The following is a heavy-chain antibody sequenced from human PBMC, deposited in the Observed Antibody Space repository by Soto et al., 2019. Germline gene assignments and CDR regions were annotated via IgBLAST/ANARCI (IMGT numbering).Heavy chain of an antibody. Sequence: QITLKESGPTLVKPTQTLTLTCTFSGFLLSTSGVGVAWIRQPPGKALEWLSLIYWDDDKRYSPSLKSRLTITKDTSKNQVVLTMTNMDPVDTATYYCAHTLEGASRIRGTGRYFQHWGQGTLVTVSS. J-gene: IGHJ1*01. D-gene: IGHD3-10*01. CDR1: GFLLSTSGVG. CDR3: AHTLEGASRIRGTGRYFQH. V-gene: IGHV2-5*02. CDR2: IYWDDDK.